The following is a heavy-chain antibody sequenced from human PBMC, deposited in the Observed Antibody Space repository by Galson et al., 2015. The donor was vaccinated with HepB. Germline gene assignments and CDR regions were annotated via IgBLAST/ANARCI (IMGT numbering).Heavy chain of an antibody. J-gene: IGHJ4*02. CDR2: ISYDGSNK. V-gene: IGHV3-30*04. D-gene: IGHD6-13*01. Sequence: SLRLSCAASGFTFSSYGMNWVRQAPGKGLEWVADISYDGSNKYYADSVKGRFTISRDNSKNTLYLQMNRLRTEDTAVYYCLRLGDLSGYSSSWGQGTLVTVPS. CDR1: GFTFSSYG. CDR3: LRLGDLSGYSSS.